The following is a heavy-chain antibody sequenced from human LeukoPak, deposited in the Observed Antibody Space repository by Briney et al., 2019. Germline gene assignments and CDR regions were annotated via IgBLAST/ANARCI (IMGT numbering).Heavy chain of an antibody. CDR2: ISNNGGYT. CDR1: GFTFSSSA. V-gene: IGHV3-23*01. D-gene: IGHD3-22*01. J-gene: IGHJ4*02. CDR3: AKRVDSSGYYYLPYFDY. Sequence: GGSLRLSCAASGFTFSSSAMSWVRQAPGKGLEWVSAISNNGGYTYYADSVQGRFTISRDNSKSTLCLQMNSLRAEDTAVYYCAKRVDSSGYYYLPYFDYWGQGTLVTVSS.